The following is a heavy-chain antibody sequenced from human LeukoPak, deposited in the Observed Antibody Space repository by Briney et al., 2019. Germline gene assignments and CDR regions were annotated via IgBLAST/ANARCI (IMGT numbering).Heavy chain of an antibody. J-gene: IGHJ5*02. CDR1: GGSISSYY. CDR2: THFSGSS. Sequence: SETLSLTCTVSGGSISSYYWSWIRQPPGKGLEWIGYTHFSGSSSQNPSLNSRLTMSLDTSENQFSLKLTSVTATDTAVYYCARGGWSLDLWGQGTLVTVSS. CDR3: ARGGWSLDL. D-gene: IGHD6-19*01. V-gene: IGHV4-59*01.